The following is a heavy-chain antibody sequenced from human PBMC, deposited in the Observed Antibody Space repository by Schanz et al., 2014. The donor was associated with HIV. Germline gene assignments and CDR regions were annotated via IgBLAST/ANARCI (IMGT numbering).Heavy chain of an antibody. J-gene: IGHJ6*02. V-gene: IGHV1-69*17. Sequence: QVQLVQSGAEVRKPGASVTVSCKASGYTFTNYGISWVRQARGQGLEWMGGINPIYGIANYAQKFQGRVTITADKSTSTAYMELSSLRSEDTAEYYCASDPSYYDYWSGYPRGYYYYGLDVWGQGTTVTVSS. CDR2: INPIYGIA. CDR1: GYTFTNYG. CDR3: ASDPSYYDYWSGYPRGYYYYGLDV. D-gene: IGHD3-3*01.